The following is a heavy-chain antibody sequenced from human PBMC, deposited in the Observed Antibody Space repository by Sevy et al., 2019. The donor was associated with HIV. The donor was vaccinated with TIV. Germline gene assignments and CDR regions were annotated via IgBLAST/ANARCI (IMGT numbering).Heavy chain of an antibody. J-gene: IGHJ4*02. CDR1: GFTFRSYS. CDR3: ARDGRWLQSLFDY. V-gene: IGHV3-21*01. CDR2: ISSSSSYI. D-gene: IGHD5-12*01. Sequence: GGSLRLSCEASGFTFRSYSMNWVRQAPGKGLEWVSSISSSSSYIYYADSVKGRFTISRDNAKNSLYLQMNSLRAEDTAVYYCARDGRWLQSLFDYWGQGTLVTVSS.